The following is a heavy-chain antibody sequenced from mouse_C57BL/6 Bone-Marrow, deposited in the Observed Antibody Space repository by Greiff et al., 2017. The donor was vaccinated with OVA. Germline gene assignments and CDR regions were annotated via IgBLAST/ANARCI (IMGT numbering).Heavy chain of an antibody. CDR2: IAPSDSYT. Sequence: QVQLQQPGAELVKPGASVKLSCKASGYTFTSYWMQWVKQRPGQGLEWIGEIAPSDSYTNYNQKFKGKATLTVDTSSSTAYMQLSSLTSEDSAVYYCASPDSSGYYYAMDYWGQGTSVTVSS. CDR3: ASPDSSGYYYAMDY. V-gene: IGHV1-50*01. D-gene: IGHD3-2*02. J-gene: IGHJ4*01. CDR1: GYTFTSYW.